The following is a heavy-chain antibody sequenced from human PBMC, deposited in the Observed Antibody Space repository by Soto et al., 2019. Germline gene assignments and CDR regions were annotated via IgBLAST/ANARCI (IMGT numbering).Heavy chain of an antibody. CDR2: INHSGST. V-gene: IGHV4-34*01. Sequence: SETLSLTCAVYGGSFSGYCRSWIRQPPGKGLEWIGEINHSGSTNYNPSLKSRVTISVDTSKNQFSLKLSSVTAADTAVYYCVAIPLYYYYGMDVWGQGTTVSVSS. CDR3: VAIPLYYYYGMDV. CDR1: GGSFSGYC. J-gene: IGHJ6*02.